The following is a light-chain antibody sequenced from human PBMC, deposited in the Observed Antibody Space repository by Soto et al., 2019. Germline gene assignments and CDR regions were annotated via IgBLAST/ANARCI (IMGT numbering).Light chain of an antibody. CDR2: YAS. V-gene: IGKV3-15*01. J-gene: IGKJ2*01. CDR1: QNLSRN. Sequence: EMVMTQSPATLSVSPGERATLSCRASQNLSRNLAWYQQQPGQAPRLLIFYASTRATGIPARFRGSGSGTGFTLTISSLQSEYFAVYYCQQYDKWPHPFGQGTKLEI. CDR3: QQYDKWPHP.